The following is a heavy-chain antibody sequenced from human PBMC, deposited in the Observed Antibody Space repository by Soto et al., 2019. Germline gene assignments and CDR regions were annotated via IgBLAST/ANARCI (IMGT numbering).Heavy chain of an antibody. CDR3: ARYSSGWGNTYFDY. V-gene: IGHV3-66*01. CDR2: IYSGGST. D-gene: IGHD6-19*01. CDR1: GFTVSSNY. Sequence: PGGSLRLSCAASGFTVSSNYMSWVRQAPGKGLEWVSVIYSGGSTYYADSVKGRFTISRDNSKNTLYLQMNSLRAEDTAVYYCARYSSGWGNTYFDYWGQGTLVTV. J-gene: IGHJ4*02.